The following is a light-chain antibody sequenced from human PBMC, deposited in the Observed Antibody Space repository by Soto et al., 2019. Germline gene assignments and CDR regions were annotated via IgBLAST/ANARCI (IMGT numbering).Light chain of an antibody. J-gene: IGLJ2*01. CDR1: NIGSKS. V-gene: IGLV3-21*02. CDR2: DDS. Sequence: SYELTLPPSVSVAPGQTAAISCGGTNIGSKSVHWYQQRPGQAPVLVVYDDSDRSSGIPERFSGSNSGNTATLTISRVAAGDEADYYCQVWDFGAHLVFGGGTKLTVL. CDR3: QVWDFGAHLV.